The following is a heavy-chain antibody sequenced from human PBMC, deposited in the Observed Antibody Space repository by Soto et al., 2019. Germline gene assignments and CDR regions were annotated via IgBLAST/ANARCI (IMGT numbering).Heavy chain of an antibody. J-gene: IGHJ4*02. CDR2: IYYSGST. Sequence: SETLSLTCTVSGGSISSYYWSWIRQPPGKGLEWIGYIYYSGSTNYNPSLKSRVTISVDTSKNQFSLKLSSVTAADTAVYYCARVRPHETIDYWGQGTLVTVSS. D-gene: IGHD6-6*01. CDR1: GGSISSYY. V-gene: IGHV4-59*01. CDR3: ARVRPHETIDY.